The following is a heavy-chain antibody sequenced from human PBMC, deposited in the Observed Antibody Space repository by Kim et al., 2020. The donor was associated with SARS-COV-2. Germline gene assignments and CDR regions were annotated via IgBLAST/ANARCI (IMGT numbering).Heavy chain of an antibody. CDR1: GGSISSGGYY. CDR2: IYYSGST. V-gene: IGHV4-31*03. CDR3: ARERIVVVTATPPYYYYYGMDV. J-gene: IGHJ6*02. Sequence: SETLSLTCTVSGGSISSGGYYWSWIRQHPGKGLEWIGYIYYSGSTYYNPSLKSRVTISVDTSKNQFSLKLSSVTAADTAVYYCARERIVVVTATPPYYYYYGMDVWGQGTTVTVSS. D-gene: IGHD2-21*02.